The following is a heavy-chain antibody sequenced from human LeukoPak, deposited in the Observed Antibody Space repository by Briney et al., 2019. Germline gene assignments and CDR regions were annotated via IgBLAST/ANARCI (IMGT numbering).Heavy chain of an antibody. J-gene: IGHJ3*02. Sequence: SETLSLTCAVYGGSFSGYYWSWTRQPPGKGLEWIGEINHSGSTNYNPSLKSRVTISVDTSKNQFSLKLSSVTAADTAVYYCASLWPYQLSAFDIWGQGTMVTVSS. CDR3: ASLWPYQLSAFDI. V-gene: IGHV4-34*01. CDR1: GGSFSGYY. D-gene: IGHD2-2*01. CDR2: INHSGST.